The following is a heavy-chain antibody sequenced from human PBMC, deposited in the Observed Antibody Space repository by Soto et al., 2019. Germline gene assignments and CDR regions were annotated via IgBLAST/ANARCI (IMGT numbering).Heavy chain of an antibody. CDR2: IDPVNSYT. CDR1: GYSFTNYW. Sequence: GEALKISCKGSGYSFTNYWINWVRQMPGKGLEWMGKIDPVNSYTNYSPSFQGQVTISADKSINSVYLQWSSLKASDTATYYCARLGFNYDFLSGYYNVHHYYGIDVWGQGTTVTVSS. D-gene: IGHD3-3*01. CDR3: ARLGFNYDFLSGYYNVHHYYGIDV. J-gene: IGHJ6*02. V-gene: IGHV5-10-1*04.